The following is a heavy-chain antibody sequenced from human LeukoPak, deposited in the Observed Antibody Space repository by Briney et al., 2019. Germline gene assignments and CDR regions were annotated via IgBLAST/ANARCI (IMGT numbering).Heavy chain of an antibody. Sequence: GGSLRLSCAASGFTFSSYWMHWVRQAPGKGLVWVSRINSDGSSTSYEDSVKGRFTISRDNAKNTLYQQMNSLRAEDTAVYYCAREGYCSGGSCYSDFDYWGQGTLVTVSS. D-gene: IGHD2-15*01. J-gene: IGHJ4*02. CDR2: INSDGSST. V-gene: IGHV3-74*01. CDR3: AREGYCSGGSCYSDFDY. CDR1: GFTFSSYW.